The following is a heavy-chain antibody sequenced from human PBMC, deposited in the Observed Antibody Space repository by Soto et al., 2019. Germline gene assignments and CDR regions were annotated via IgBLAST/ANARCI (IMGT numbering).Heavy chain of an antibody. CDR1: GFTFRSYA. CDR2: ISYDGSNK. D-gene: IGHD2-2*01. V-gene: IGHV3-30-3*01. CDR3: ARDGCSSTSCWKDYYYGMDV. Sequence: QVQLVESGGGVVQPGRSLRLSCAASGFTFRSYAMHWVRQAPGKGLEWVAVISYDGSNKYYADSVKGRFTISRDNSKNTLYLQMNSLRAEDTAVYYCARDGCSSTSCWKDYYYGMDVWGQGTTVTVSS. J-gene: IGHJ6*02.